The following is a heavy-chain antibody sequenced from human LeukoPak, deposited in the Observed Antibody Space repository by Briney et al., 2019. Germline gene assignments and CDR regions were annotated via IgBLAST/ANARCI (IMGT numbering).Heavy chain of an antibody. CDR3: ARVRSVGGNPHASNI. V-gene: IGHV3-21*01. CDR2: ITATSLHI. CDR1: GVTFSGYS. Sequence: GGSLRLSCAASGVTFSGYSMNWVRQAPGKGLEWVSAITATSLHIYYADSVKGRFTISRDNAKNSLYLQMNSLRVEDTALYYCARVRSVGGNPHASNIWGQGTMVTVSS. D-gene: IGHD4-23*01. J-gene: IGHJ3*02.